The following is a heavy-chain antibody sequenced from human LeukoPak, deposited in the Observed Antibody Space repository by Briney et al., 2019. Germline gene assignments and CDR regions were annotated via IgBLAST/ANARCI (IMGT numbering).Heavy chain of an antibody. J-gene: IGHJ4*02. CDR2: INANSGGT. CDR1: GYTFTGYY. V-gene: IGHV1-2*02. Sequence: AAVKVSCKASGYTFTGYYIHWVRQAPGQGLEWMGLINANSGGTNYAQELQGRVAMTRDTSITTAYMELSRLRSDDTAVYYCASGTSSSWAPTPYYFDYWGQGTLVTVAS. D-gene: IGHD6-13*01. CDR3: ASGTSSSWAPTPYYFDY.